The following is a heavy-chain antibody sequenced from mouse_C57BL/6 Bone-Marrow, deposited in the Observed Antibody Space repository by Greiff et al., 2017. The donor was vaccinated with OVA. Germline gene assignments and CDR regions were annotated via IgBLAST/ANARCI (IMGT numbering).Heavy chain of an antibody. D-gene: IGHD2-3*01. Sequence: QVQLKQSGAELARPGASVKLSCKASGYTFTSYGISWVKQRTGQGLEWIGEIYPRSGNTYYNEKLKGKATLTADKSSSTAYMELRSLPSEDSAVYFCARRDGTHFDYWGQGTTLTVSS. CDR3: ARRDGTHFDY. V-gene: IGHV1-81*01. CDR2: IYPRSGNT. CDR1: GYTFTSYG. J-gene: IGHJ2*01.